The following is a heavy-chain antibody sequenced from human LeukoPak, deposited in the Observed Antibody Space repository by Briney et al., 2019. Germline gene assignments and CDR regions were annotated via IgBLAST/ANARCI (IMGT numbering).Heavy chain of an antibody. CDR2: IKTDGSST. J-gene: IGHJ4*02. Sequence: GGSLRLSCSASGFTFSSYWMSWVRQAPGKGLVWVSRIKTDGSSTTYADPAKGRFTISRDNAKNTLYLQMNSLRAEVTAVYFCARGAGNPALFDYWGQGTLVTVSS. CDR1: GFTFSSYW. V-gene: IGHV3-74*01. CDR3: ARGAGNPALFDY. D-gene: IGHD4-23*01.